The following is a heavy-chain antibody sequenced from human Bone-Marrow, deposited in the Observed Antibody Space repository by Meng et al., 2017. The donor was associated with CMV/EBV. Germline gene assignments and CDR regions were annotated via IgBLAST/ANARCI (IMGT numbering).Heavy chain of an antibody. CDR2: IIPIFGTA. V-gene: IGHV1-69*05. CDR1: GGTFSSYA. Sequence: SVKVSCKASGGTFSSYAISWVRQAPGQGLGWMGGIIPIFGTANYAQKFQGRVTITTDESTSTAYMELSSLRSEDTAVYYCARGETYSSSSHYYYGMDVWGKGTTVPVSS. D-gene: IGHD6-6*01. CDR3: ARGETYSSSSHYYYGMDV. J-gene: IGHJ6*04.